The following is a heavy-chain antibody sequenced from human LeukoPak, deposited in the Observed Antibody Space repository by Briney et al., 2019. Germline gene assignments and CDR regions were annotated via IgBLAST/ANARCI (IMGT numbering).Heavy chain of an antibody. J-gene: IGHJ4*02. CDR2: IYYSKNT. CDR3: VSPRGFSYGYFDY. CDR1: GGSISSSSAY. V-gene: IGHV4-39*01. D-gene: IGHD5-18*01. Sequence: SETLSLTCTVSGGSISSSSAYWGWIRQPPGKGLEWIGSIYYSKNTYYNPSLKSRVTISADTSKNQCSLTLGSVSATDTAVYYCVSPRGFSYGYFDYWGQGTLVTVSS.